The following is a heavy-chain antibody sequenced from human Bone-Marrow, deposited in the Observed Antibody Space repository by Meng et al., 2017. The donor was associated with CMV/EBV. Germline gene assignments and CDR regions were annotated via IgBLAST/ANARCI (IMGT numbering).Heavy chain of an antibody. Sequence: GESLKISCAASGFTFSDYYMSWIRQAPGKGLEWVSSISSSSSYIYYADSVKGRFTISRDNAKNSLYLQMNSLRAEDTAVYYCARDRYQLLNNYYYYGMDVWGQGTTVTVSS. J-gene: IGHJ6*02. CDR2: ISSSSSYI. V-gene: IGHV3-11*06. D-gene: IGHD2-2*01. CDR1: GFTFSDYY. CDR3: ARDRYQLLNNYYYYGMDV.